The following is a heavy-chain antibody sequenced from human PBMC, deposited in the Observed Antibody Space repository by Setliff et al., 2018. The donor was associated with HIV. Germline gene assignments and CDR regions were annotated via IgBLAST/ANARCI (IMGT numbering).Heavy chain of an antibody. CDR1: GGSIASGDYY. V-gene: IGHV4-30-4*08. J-gene: IGHJ4*02. CDR2: IYYSGST. CDR3: ARERGIARYFDY. Sequence: PSETLSLTCTVSGGSIASGDYYWSWIRQPPGKGLEWIGYIYYSGSTYYNPSLKSRVTISVDTSKNQFSLKLSSVTAADTAVYYCARERGIARYFDYWGQGTLVTVSS. D-gene: IGHD6-13*01.